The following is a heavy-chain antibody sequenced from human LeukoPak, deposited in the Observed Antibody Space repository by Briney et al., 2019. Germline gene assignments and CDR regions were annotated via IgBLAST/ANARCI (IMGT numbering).Heavy chain of an antibody. CDR3: ARDRVITFGGVIVNDY. V-gene: IGHV4-61*02. CDR2: IYTTGST. D-gene: IGHD3-16*02. J-gene: IGHJ4*02. Sequence: SETLSLTCTVSGGSISSGSYYWSWIRQPAGKGLEWIGRIYTTGSTNYNPSLKSRVTISVDTSKNQFSLKLSSVTAADTAVYYCARDRVITFGGVIVNDYWGQGTLVTVSS. CDR1: GGSISSGSYY.